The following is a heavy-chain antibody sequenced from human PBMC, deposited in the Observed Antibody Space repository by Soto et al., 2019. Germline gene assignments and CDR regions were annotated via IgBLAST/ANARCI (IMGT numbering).Heavy chain of an antibody. D-gene: IGHD6-6*01. J-gene: IGHJ2*01. CDR2: IWYDGSNK. CDR1: GFTFSSYG. V-gene: IGHV3-33*01. Sequence: QVQLVESGGGVVQPGRSLRLSCAASGFTFSSYGMHWVRQAPGKGLEWVAVIWYDGSNKYYADSVKGRFTISRDNSKNTLYLQMNSLRAEDTAVYYGAREAARDRSSSGRYFDLWGRGTLVTVSS. CDR3: AREAARDRSSSGRYFDL.